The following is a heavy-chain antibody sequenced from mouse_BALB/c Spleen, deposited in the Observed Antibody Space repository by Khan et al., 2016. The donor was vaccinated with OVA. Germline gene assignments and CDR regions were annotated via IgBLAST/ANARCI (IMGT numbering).Heavy chain of an antibody. CDR1: GYSFTGYF. J-gene: IGHJ2*01. Sequence: VHVKQSGPELVRPGASVKISCTASGYSFTGYFMNWVMQSHGKSLEWIGRINPHIGETFYNQRFKDKATLTVDESSSTVHMELRSLAAEDSAVYYCTRIYRSDLDYWGQGTTLTVAS. CDR2: INPHIGET. CDR3: TRIYRSDLDY. V-gene: IGHV1-20*02. D-gene: IGHD1-1*01.